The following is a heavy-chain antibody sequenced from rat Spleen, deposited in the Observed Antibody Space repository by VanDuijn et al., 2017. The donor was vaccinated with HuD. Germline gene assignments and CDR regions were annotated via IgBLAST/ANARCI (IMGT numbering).Heavy chain of an antibody. CDR3: ARRHYGYTDYFDY. CDR1: GFTFSDYA. V-gene: IGHV5-17*01. D-gene: IGHD1-9*01. J-gene: IGHJ2*01. CDR2: IIYDGSST. Sequence: EVQLVESGGGLVQPGRSLKLSCAASGFTFSDYAMAWVRQAPTKGLEWVATIIYDGSSTYYRDSVKGRFTISRDNAKSTLYLQMDSLRSEDTATYYGARRHYGYTDYFDYWGQGVMVTVSS.